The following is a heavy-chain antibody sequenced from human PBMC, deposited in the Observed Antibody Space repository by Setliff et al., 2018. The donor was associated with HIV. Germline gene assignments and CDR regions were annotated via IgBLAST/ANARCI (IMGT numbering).Heavy chain of an antibody. CDR2: ITYSGSA. D-gene: IGHD1-20*01. CDR3: AKQYNRQYGMDV. J-gene: IGHJ6*02. V-gene: IGHV4-30-4*08. Sequence: SETLSLTCTVSGGSISSDDYYWNWIRQPPGKGLEWIGYITYSGSAYYNPSLKSRVTISIDTSNNQISLRLSSVTAADTAMYYCAKQYNRQYGMDVWGQGTTVTVSS. CDR1: GGSISSDDYY.